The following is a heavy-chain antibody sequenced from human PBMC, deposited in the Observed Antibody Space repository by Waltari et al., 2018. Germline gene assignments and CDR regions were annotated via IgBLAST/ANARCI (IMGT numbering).Heavy chain of an antibody. CDR2: IYHSGRT. Sequence: QVQLQESGPGLVKPSETLSLTCAVSGYSISSGYYWGWIRQPPGKGLEWIGSIYHSGRTYYNPSLKSRVTISVDTSKNQFSLKLSSVTAADTAGYYCARGLVVVSNFDYWGQGTLVTVSS. D-gene: IGHD3-22*01. CDR1: GYSISSGYY. CDR3: ARGLVVVSNFDY. J-gene: IGHJ4*02. V-gene: IGHV4-38-2*01.